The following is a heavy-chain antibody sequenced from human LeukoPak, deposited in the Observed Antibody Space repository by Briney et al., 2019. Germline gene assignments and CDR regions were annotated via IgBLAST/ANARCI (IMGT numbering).Heavy chain of an antibody. D-gene: IGHD6-19*01. Sequence: GGYLRRSCAASGFTFRSYAIYWVRQAPGKGLEWVSGISGSGGDTYFADSVKGRFTISRDNSTNTVFLQMDSLRAEDTAVYYCAKTTAGYSSGRYPGWPIDYWGQGTLVTVSS. J-gene: IGHJ4*02. V-gene: IGHV3-23*01. CDR2: ISGSGGDT. CDR1: GFTFRSYA. CDR3: AKTTAGYSSGRYPGWPIDY.